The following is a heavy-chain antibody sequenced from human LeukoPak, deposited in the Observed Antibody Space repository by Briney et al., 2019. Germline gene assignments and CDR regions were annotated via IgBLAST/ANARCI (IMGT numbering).Heavy chain of an antibody. CDR1: GYTFTSYD. Sequence: GASVKVSCKASGYTFTSYDINWVRQAPGQGLEWMGWMNPNSGNTGYAQKFQGRVTMTRNTSISTAYMELSSLRSEDTAVYYCCYDSSGYYKLDYWGQGTLVTVSS. J-gene: IGHJ4*02. CDR3: CYDSSGYYKLDY. D-gene: IGHD3-22*01. V-gene: IGHV1-8*01. CDR2: MNPNSGNT.